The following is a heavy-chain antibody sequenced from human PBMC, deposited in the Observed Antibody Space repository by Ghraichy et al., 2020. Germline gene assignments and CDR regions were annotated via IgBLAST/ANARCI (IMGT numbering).Heavy chain of an antibody. D-gene: IGHD3-9*01. V-gene: IGHV4-39*02. CDR3: AREVSSDTYYYYYMDV. CDR1: AGSISSSTYY. CDR2: INYSGST. Sequence: SLTCTVSAGSISSSTYYWGWIRQPPGKGLEWIGSINYSGSTYYNPSLESRVTISVDTSKTQFSLKLSSVTAADMAVYYCAREVSSDTYYYYYMDVWGKGTTVTVSS. J-gene: IGHJ6*03.